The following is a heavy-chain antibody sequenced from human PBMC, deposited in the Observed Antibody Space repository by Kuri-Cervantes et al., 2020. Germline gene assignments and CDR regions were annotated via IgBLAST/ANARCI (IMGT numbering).Heavy chain of an antibody. CDR3: ARGAATTGNDY. Sequence: LRLSCAISGDSVSSNGATWNWLRQSPSRGLEWVGRTYYRSNWQNDYTVSVKGRITIKPDTSKNQFSLQLSSVSLEDTAIYYCARGAATTGNDYWGQGTLVTVSS. V-gene: IGHV6-1*01. D-gene: IGHD1-1*01. CDR2: TYYRSNWQN. CDR1: GDSVSSNGAT. J-gene: IGHJ4*02.